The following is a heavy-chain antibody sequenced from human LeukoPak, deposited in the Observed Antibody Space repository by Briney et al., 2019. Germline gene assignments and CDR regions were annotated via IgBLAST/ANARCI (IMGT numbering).Heavy chain of an antibody. CDR2: ISGSDGST. CDR1: GFTFSSYA. Sequence: QPGGSLRLSCAASGFTFSSYAMSWVRQAPGKGLEWVSGISGSDGSTYYADSVKGRFTISRDNSKNTLYLQMNSLRAEDTAVYYCARDAVYSSSWQYYWGQGTLVTVSS. D-gene: IGHD6-13*01. CDR3: ARDAVYSSSWQYY. V-gene: IGHV3-23*01. J-gene: IGHJ4*02.